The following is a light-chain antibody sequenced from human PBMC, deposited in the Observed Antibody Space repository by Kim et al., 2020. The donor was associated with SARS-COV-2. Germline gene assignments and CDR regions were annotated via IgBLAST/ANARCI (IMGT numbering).Light chain of an antibody. CDR1: HGIRNH. Sequence: ASVGDRVTITCRASHGIRNHVVLYQHKPGKVPQILIYDASTLKSGVPSRFSGSGSGTDFTLTISSLQPEDVATYYCQKYNAAPLSFGGGTKVDIK. V-gene: IGKV1-27*01. J-gene: IGKJ4*01. CDR2: DAS. CDR3: QKYNAAPLS.